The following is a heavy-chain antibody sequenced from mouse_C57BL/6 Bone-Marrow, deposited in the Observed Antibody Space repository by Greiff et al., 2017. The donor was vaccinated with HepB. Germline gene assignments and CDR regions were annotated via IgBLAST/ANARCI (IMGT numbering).Heavy chain of an antibody. CDR3: ARVDYDYDGDY. Sequence: QVQLQQPGAELVRPGTSVKLSCKASGYTFTSYWMHWVKQRPGQGLEWIGVIDPSDSYTNYNQKFKGKATLTVDTSSSTAYMQLSSLTSEDSAVYDCARVDYDYDGDYWGQGTTLTVSS. CDR1: GYTFTSYW. CDR2: IDPSDSYT. D-gene: IGHD2-4*01. J-gene: IGHJ2*01. V-gene: IGHV1-59*01.